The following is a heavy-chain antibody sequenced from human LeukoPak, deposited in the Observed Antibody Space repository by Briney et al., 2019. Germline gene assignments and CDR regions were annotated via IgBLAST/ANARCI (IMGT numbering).Heavy chain of an antibody. CDR1: GFTFSSYS. CDR2: IYYSGST. V-gene: IGHV4-59*01. J-gene: IGHJ4*02. Sequence: GSLRLSCAASGFTFSSYSMNWVRQPPGKGLEWIGYIYYSGSTNYNPSLKSRVTISVDTSKNQFSLKLSSVTAADTAVYYCARVAQSDYDYVWGSYRYEYYFDYWGQGTLVTVSS. CDR3: ARVAQSDYDYVWGSYRYEYYFDY. D-gene: IGHD3-16*02.